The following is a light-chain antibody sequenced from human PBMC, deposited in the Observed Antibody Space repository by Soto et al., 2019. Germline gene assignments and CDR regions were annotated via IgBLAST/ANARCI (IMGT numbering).Light chain of an antibody. Sequence: QSALTQPASVSGSPGQSITISCTGTSIDVGGYNYVSWYQQHPGKAPKLMIYDVSNRPSGVSNRFSGSKSGNTASLTIYGLQAEDEADYSCSSYTSSSPLDVFGAGTKLTVL. CDR2: DVS. V-gene: IGLV2-14*01. J-gene: IGLJ1*01. CDR1: SIDVGGYNY. CDR3: SSYTSSSPLDV.